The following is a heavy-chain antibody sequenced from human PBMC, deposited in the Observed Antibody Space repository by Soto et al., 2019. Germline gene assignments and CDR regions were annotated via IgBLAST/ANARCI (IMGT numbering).Heavy chain of an antibody. J-gene: IGHJ6*02. CDR2: IWYDGSNK. CDR3: ARDRTYSSGPLYYYGMDV. D-gene: IGHD6-19*01. Sequence: GGSLRLSCAASGFTFSSYGMHWVRQAPGKGLEWVAVIWYDGSNKYYADSVKGRFTISRDNSKNTLYLQMNSLRAEDTAVYYCARDRTYSSGPLYYYGMDVWGQGTTVTVS. CDR1: GFTFSSYG. V-gene: IGHV3-33*01.